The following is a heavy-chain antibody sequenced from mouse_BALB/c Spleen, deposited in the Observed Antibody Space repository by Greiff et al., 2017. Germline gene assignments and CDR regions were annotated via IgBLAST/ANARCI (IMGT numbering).Heavy chain of an antibody. Sequence: LVKPGASVKISCKASGYSFTGYYMHWVKQSHGKSLEWIGYISCYNGATSYNQKFKGKATFTVDTSSSTAYMQFNSLTSEDSAVYYCARQGLPTRYAMDYWGQGTSVTVSS. CDR3: ARQGLPTRYAMDY. V-gene: IGHV1S34*01. J-gene: IGHJ4*01. CDR1: GYSFTGYY. CDR2: ISCYNGAT. D-gene: IGHD3-3*01.